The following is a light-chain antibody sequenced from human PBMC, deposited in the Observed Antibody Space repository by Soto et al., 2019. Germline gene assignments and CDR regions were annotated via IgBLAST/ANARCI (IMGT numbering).Light chain of an antibody. CDR2: SAS. Sequence: IQMTQSPSSVSASVGDRFSITCRASQDINKWLAWYQQKPGTAPKLLIYSASSLYTGVPSRFSGSGSGTDFTLTISSLQPEDFATYYCQQANTFALTFGGGTKVDI. V-gene: IGKV1-12*01. CDR3: QQANTFALT. J-gene: IGKJ4*01. CDR1: QDINKW.